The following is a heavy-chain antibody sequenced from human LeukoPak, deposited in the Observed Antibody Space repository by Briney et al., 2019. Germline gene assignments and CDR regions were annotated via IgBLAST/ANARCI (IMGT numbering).Heavy chain of an antibody. CDR1: GGTFSSYA. J-gene: IGHJ6*03. V-gene: IGHV1-69*05. CDR2: IIPIFGTA. CDR3: ASCGGGSCYRDYYYYMDV. Sequence: ASVKVSRKASGGTFSSYAISWVRQAPGQGLEWMGGIIPIFGTANYAQKFQGRVTITTDESTSTAYMELSSLRSEDTAVYYCASCGGGSCYRDYYYYMDVWGKGTTVTVSS. D-gene: IGHD2-15*01.